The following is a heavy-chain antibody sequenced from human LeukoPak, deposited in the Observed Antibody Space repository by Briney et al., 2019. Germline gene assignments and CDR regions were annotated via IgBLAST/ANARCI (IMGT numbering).Heavy chain of an antibody. V-gene: IGHV4-34*01. CDR2: INHSGST. CDR1: GGSFSGYY. Sequence: SETLSLTCAVYGGSFSGYYWSWIRQPPGKGLEWIGEINHSGSTNYNPSLKSRVTISVDTSKNQFSLKLSSVTAADTAVYYCARVGKSSSSSLFDFWAQGTLVTVSS. J-gene: IGHJ4*02. D-gene: IGHD6-6*01. CDR3: ARVGKSSSSSLFDF.